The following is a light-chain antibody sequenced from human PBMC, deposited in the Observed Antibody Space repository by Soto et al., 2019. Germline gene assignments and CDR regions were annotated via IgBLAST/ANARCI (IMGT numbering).Light chain of an antibody. V-gene: IGKV3-20*01. J-gene: IGKJ5*01. Sequence: EIVLTQSPATLSLSPGERATLSCRASPSVTNYLAWYQQKPGQAPRLVIYGTSSRATGIPDRFSGSGSGTDFTLTISRLEPEDFAVYYCQQYGNSPITFGQGTRLEIK. CDR2: GTS. CDR3: QQYGNSPIT. CDR1: PSVTNY.